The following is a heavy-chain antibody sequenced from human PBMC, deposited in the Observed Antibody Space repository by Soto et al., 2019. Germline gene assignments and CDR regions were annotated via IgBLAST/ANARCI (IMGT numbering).Heavy chain of an antibody. Sequence: SETLSLTSNVSGGNISSGDYYWSWIRQPPGKGLEWIGYIYYSGYTYYNPSLKSRLTVSVDTSKNQFSLRLSSVTAADTAVYYCARGRVRWFDITWGQGTMVTVSS. CDR3: ARGRVRWFDIT. CDR2: IYYSGYT. CDR1: GGNISSGDYY. V-gene: IGHV4-30-4*01. D-gene: IGHD3-10*01. J-gene: IGHJ3*01.